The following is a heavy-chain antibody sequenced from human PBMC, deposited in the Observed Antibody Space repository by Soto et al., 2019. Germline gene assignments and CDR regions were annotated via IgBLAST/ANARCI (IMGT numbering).Heavy chain of an antibody. CDR3: ARGPSGDKVDS. CDR1: GGSISTVDYW. V-gene: IGHV4-30-4*01. J-gene: IGHJ4*02. D-gene: IGHD7-27*01. Sequence: QVQLQESGPGLVKPSQTLSLTCTVSGGSISTVDYWWSWIRQSPDMGLEWIGHIYDGGRTYNNPSPESXXTXSXXTAKGQLSLTLSSVSAADTAVYYCARGPSGDKVDSWGQGTLVTVSS. CDR2: IYDGGRT.